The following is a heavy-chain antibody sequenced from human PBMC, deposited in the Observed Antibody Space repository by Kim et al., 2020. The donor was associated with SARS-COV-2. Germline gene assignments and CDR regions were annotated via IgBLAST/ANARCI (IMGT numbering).Heavy chain of an antibody. CDR2: IYYSGST. D-gene: IGHD6-6*01. Sequence: SETLSLTCTVSGGSISSYYWSWIRQPPGKGLEWIGYIYYSGSTNYNPSLKSRVTISVDTSKNQFSLKLSSVTAADTAVYYCARHPISSSSLPLEGYYYYMDVWGKGTTVTVSS. CDR1: GGSISSYY. J-gene: IGHJ6*03. V-gene: IGHV4-59*08. CDR3: ARHPISSSSLPLEGYYYYMDV.